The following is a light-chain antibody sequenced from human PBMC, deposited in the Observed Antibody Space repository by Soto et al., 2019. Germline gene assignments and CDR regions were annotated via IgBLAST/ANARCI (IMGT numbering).Light chain of an antibody. CDR3: QVWDSSSDHVV. V-gene: IGLV3-21*04. J-gene: IGLJ2*01. CDR1: NIGSKS. Sequence: YELTQPPSVSVAPGKTARITCGGKNIGSKSVHWYQQKAGQAPVLVIYYDSDRPSGIPERFSGSNSGNTGTLTISRVEAGDEAEYYCQVWDSSSDHVVFGGRTKLTVL. CDR2: YDS.